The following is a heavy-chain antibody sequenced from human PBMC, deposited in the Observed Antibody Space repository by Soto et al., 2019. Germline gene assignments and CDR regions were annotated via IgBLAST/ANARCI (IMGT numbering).Heavy chain of an antibody. CDR3: ATSRPYSSSWYFDYYYYMDV. D-gene: IGHD6-13*01. CDR1: GFTFSSYG. CDR2: IWYDGSNK. V-gene: IGHV3-33*01. J-gene: IGHJ6*03. Sequence: GGSLRLSCAASGFTFSSYGMHWVRQAPGKGLEWVAVIWYDGSNKYYADSVKGRFTISRDNSKNTLYLQMNSLRAEDTAVYYFATSRPYSSSWYFDYYYYMDVWGKGTTVTVSS.